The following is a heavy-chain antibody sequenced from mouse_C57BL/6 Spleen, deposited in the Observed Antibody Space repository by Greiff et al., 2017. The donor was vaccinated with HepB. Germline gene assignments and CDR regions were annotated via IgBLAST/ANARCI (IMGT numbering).Heavy chain of an antibody. CDR2: ISSGSSTI. CDR1: GFTFSDYG. CDR3: ARHYYGSYYYAMDY. D-gene: IGHD1-1*01. V-gene: IGHV5-17*01. Sequence: EVQLVESGGGLVKPGGSLKLSCAASGFTFSDYGMHWVRQAPEKGLEWVAYISSGSSTIYYADTVKGRFTISRDNAKNTLFLQMTSLRSEDTAMYYCARHYYGSYYYAMDYWGQGTSVTVSS. J-gene: IGHJ4*01.